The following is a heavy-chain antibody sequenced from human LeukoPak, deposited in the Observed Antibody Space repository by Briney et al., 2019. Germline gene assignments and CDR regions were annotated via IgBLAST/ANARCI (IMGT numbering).Heavy chain of an antibody. CDR3: TRSSGDYLFDY. CDR1: GFTFSNAW. V-gene: IGHV3-15*01. Sequence: GGSLRLSCAASGFTFSNAWMSWVRQAPGKGLEWVGRIKSKTDGGTTDYAAPVKGRFTISRDDSKNTLYLQMNSLKTEDTAVYYCTRSSGDYLFDYWGQGTLVTVSS. J-gene: IGHJ4*02. D-gene: IGHD4-17*01. CDR2: IKSKTDGGTT.